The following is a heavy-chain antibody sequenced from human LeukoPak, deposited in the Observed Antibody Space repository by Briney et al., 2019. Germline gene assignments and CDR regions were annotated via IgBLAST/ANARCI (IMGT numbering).Heavy chain of an antibody. V-gene: IGHV4-4*02. CDR2: IYHSGST. D-gene: IGHD6-19*01. CDR3: ARASKYSCGWYRSLGAFDI. Sequence: SGTLSLTCAVSGGSISSSNWWSWVRQPPGKGLEWIGEIYHSGSTNYNPSLKSRVTISVDKSKNQFSLKLSSVTAADTAVYYCARASKYSCGWYRSLGAFDIWGQGTMVTVSS. J-gene: IGHJ3*02. CDR1: GGSISSSNW.